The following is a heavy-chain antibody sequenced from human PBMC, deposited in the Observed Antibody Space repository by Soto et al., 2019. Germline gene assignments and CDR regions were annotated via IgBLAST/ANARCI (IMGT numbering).Heavy chain of an antibody. Sequence: QVQLVQSGAEVKKPGASVKVSCKASGYTFTSYGISWVRQAPGQGLEWMGWISAYNGNTNYAQKIQGRVTMTTNTSTSTADMELMSLRTDDTAVYYCARKYSSGGYSAWYFDLWGRGTLVTVSS. J-gene: IGHJ2*01. V-gene: IGHV1-18*01. D-gene: IGHD6-19*01. CDR2: ISAYNGNT. CDR3: ARKYSSGGYSAWYFDL. CDR1: GYTFTSYG.